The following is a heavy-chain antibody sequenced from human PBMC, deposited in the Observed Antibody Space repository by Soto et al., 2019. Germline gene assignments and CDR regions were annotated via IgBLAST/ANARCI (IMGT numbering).Heavy chain of an antibody. V-gene: IGHV4-31*03. D-gene: IGHD2-2*01. J-gene: IGHJ5*02. Sequence: PSETLSLTCTVSGGSISSGGYYWSWIRQHPGKGLEWIGYIYYSGSTYYNPSLKSRVTISVDTSKNQFSLKLSSVTAADTAVYYCAIYKGSSPHPNLFAPWGQGTLVPVSS. CDR1: GGSISSGGYY. CDR2: IYYSGST. CDR3: AIYKGSSPHPNLFAP.